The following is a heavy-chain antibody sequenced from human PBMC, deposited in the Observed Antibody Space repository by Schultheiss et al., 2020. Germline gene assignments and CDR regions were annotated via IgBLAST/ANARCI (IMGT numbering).Heavy chain of an antibody. CDR3: AREERDGSGCD. Sequence: AETLSLTCTVSGGSISSSSYYWGWIRQPPGKGLEWIGNIYYTGSTYYNPSLKSRVTISVDTSKNQFSLKLSSVTAADTAVYYCAREERDGSGCDWGQGTLVTVSS. D-gene: IGHD3-10*01. J-gene: IGHJ4*02. V-gene: IGHV4-39*02. CDR1: GGSISSSSYY. CDR2: IYYTGST.